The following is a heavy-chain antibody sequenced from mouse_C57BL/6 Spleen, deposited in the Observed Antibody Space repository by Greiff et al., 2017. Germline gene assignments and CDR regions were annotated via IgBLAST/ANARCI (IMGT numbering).Heavy chain of an antibody. J-gene: IGHJ4*01. CDR3: ARHPYYYGSSSYAMDY. D-gene: IGHD1-1*01. CDR2: IWSDGST. CDR1: GFSLTSYG. Sequence: VKLQESGPGLVAPSQSLSITCTVSGFSLTSYGVHWVRQPPGKGLEWLVVIWSDGSTTYNSALKSRLSISKDNSKSQVFLKMNSRQTDDTAMYYCARHPYYYGSSSYAMDYWGQGTSVTVSS. V-gene: IGHV2-6-1*01.